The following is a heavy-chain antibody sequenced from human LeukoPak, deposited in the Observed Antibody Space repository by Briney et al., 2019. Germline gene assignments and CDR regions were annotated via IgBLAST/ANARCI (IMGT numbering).Heavy chain of an antibody. J-gene: IGHJ4*02. CDR1: GFTFSSYA. CDR3: AKDYYDMTLYY. D-gene: IGHD3-9*01. Sequence: GGSLRLSCAASGFTFSSYAMSWVRQAPGKGLGWVAAISDSGGSTYYADSVKGRLTISRDNSKNTLYLQMNSLRAEDTAVYYCAKDYYDMTLYYWGPRPLVTVSS. CDR2: ISDSGGST. V-gene: IGHV3-23*01.